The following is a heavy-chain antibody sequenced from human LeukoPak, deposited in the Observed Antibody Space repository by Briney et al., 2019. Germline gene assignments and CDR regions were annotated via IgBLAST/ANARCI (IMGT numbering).Heavy chain of an antibody. CDR1: GFTFSSYA. J-gene: IGHJ4*02. CDR3: AREWGLESSGYYYAY. D-gene: IGHD3-22*01. CDR2: IIPIFGTA. V-gene: IGHV1-69*01. Sequence: GGSLRLSCAASGFTFSSYAISWVRQAPGQGLEWMGGIIPIFGTANYAQKFQGRVSITADESTSTAFMELSSLRSEDTAVYYCAREWGLESSGYYYAYWGQGTLVTVSS.